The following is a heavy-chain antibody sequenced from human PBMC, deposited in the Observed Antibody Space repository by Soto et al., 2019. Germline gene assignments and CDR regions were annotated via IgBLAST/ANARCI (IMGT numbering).Heavy chain of an antibody. V-gene: IGHV4-34*01. Sequence: SETLSLTCAVYGGSFSGYYWSWIRQPPGKGLEWIGEINHSGSTNYNPSLKSRVTISVDTSKNQFSLKLSAVTAADTAVYYCARKTDAFDIWGQGTMVTVSS. CDR3: ARKTDAFDI. J-gene: IGHJ3*02. CDR2: INHSGST. CDR1: GGSFSGYY.